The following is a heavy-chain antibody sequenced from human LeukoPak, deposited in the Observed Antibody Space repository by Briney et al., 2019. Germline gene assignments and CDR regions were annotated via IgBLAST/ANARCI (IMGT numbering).Heavy chain of an antibody. Sequence: GGSLRLSCAASGFTFSGSAMHWVRQASGKGLEWIGRIRSKVNNYATAYAASVKDRFTISRDDSRNTAYLQMNSLKTEDTAVYYCARTGLDIVVMVAVDFDYWGQGTLVTVSS. CDR1: GFTFSGSA. J-gene: IGHJ4*02. V-gene: IGHV3-73*01. D-gene: IGHD2-15*01. CDR3: ARTGLDIVVMVAVDFDY. CDR2: IRSKVNNYAT.